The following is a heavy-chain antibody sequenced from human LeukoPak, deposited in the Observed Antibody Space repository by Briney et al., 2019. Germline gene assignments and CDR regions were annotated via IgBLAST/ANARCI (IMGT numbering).Heavy chain of an antibody. Sequence: SETLSLTCTVSGGSISSSSYYWGWIRQPPGKGLEWIGSIYYSGSTYYNPSLKSRATISVDTSKNQFSLKLSSVTTADTAVYYCARLAPSSGYRFDYWGQGTLVTVSS. V-gene: IGHV4-39*01. D-gene: IGHD3-22*01. CDR2: IYYSGST. CDR1: GGSISSSSYY. CDR3: ARLAPSSGYRFDY. J-gene: IGHJ4*02.